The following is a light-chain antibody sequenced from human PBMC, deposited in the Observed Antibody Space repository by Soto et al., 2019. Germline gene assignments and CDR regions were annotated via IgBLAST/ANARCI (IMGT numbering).Light chain of an antibody. CDR1: QDISNS. J-gene: IGKJ5*01. V-gene: IGKV1-33*01. Sequence: DIQMTQSPSSLSASVGDRVTITCQASQDISNSLNWYQQKPGKAPQLLIYDASNLQTGVPSRFIGSGSGTDFTFTITSLQPEDVATYYCQQYEILPITFGQGARLEI. CDR3: QQYEILPIT. CDR2: DAS.